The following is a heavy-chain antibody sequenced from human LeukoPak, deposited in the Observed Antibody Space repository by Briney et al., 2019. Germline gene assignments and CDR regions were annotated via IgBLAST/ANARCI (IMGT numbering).Heavy chain of an antibody. V-gene: IGHV1-69*04. Sequence: ASVKVSCKASGGTFSSYAISWVRQAPGQGLEWMGRIIPILGIANYAQKFQGRVTITADKSTRTAYMELSSLRSEDTAVYYCXXXXXXXVVPAASYWFDPWGQGTLVTVSS. D-gene: IGHD2-2*01. CDR3: XXXXXXXVVPAASYWFDP. CDR2: IIPILGIA. J-gene: IGHJ5*02. CDR1: GGTFSSYA.